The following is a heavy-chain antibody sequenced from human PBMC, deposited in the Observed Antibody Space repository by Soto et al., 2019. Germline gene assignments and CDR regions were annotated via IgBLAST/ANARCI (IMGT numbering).Heavy chain of an antibody. CDR3: ARDVRPYYYDSSGYYSRGRFDP. D-gene: IGHD3-22*01. CDR2: IYTSGGT. V-gene: IGHV4-4*07. CDR1: GGSISSYY. Sequence: PSETLSLTCTVSGGSISSYYWSWIRQPAGKGLEWIGRIYTSGGTNYNPSLKSRVTMSVDTSKNQFSLKLSSVTAADTAVYYCARDVRPYYYDSSGYYSRGRFDPWGQGTLVTVSS. J-gene: IGHJ5*02.